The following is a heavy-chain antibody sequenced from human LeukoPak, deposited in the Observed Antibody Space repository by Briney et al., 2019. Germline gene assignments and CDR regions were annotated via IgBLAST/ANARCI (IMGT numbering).Heavy chain of an antibody. CDR1: GFTFSSYG. CDR3: AKDRYHSSGYYGPFDY. J-gene: IGHJ4*02. D-gene: IGHD3-22*01. Sequence: GGSLRLSCAASGFTFSSYGMHWVRQAPGKGLEWVAFIRYDGSNKYYADSVKGRFTISRDNSKNTLYLQMNSLRAEDTAVYYCAKDRYHSSGYYGPFDYWGQGTLVTVSS. V-gene: IGHV3-30*02. CDR2: IRYDGSNK.